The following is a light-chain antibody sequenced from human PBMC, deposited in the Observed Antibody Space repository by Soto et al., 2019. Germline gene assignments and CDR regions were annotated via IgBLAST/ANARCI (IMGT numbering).Light chain of an antibody. J-gene: IGLJ3*02. CDR1: TSNIGYNF. V-gene: IGLV1-47*01. CDR3: AAWDGSLSAWV. Sequence: QAVVTQPPSTTGTPGQRVTISCSGRTSNIGYNFVYWYQHLPGTAPKLLIYRNDERPSGVPDRFSGSKSGTSASLAISGLRSEDEADYYCAAWDGSLSAWVFGGVTKVTVL. CDR2: RND.